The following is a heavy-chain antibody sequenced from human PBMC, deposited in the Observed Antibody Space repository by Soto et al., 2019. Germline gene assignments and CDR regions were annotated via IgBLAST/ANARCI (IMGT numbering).Heavy chain of an antibody. D-gene: IGHD6-19*01. Sequence: LSCAASGFTFSTYGMHWVRQAPGKGLEWVAFISYDGSNKYYADSVKGRFTISRDNSKNTLYLQMNSLRAEDTAVFYCAKGGSGWSVDYWGQGALVTVSS. CDR2: ISYDGSNK. CDR3: AKGGSGWSVDY. CDR1: GFTFSTYG. J-gene: IGHJ4*02. V-gene: IGHV3-30*18.